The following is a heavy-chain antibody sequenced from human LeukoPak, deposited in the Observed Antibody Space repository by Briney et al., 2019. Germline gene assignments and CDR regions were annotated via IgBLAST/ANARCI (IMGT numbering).Heavy chain of an antibody. V-gene: IGHV3-30-3*01. CDR1: GFTFSSYA. CDR2: ISYDGSNK. Sequence: WGSLSLSSAASGFTFSSYAMHWVRQAPGKGLEWVAVISYDGSNKYYADSVKGRFTISRDNSKNTLYLQMNSLRAEDTAVYYCARVFEEYSWVVITTNYFDNWGQGTLVTVSS. D-gene: IGHD2-21*01. J-gene: IGHJ4*02. CDR3: ARVFEEYSWVVITTNYFDN.